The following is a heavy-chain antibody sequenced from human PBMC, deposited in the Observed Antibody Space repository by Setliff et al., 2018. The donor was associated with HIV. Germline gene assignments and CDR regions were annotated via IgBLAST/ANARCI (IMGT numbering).Heavy chain of an antibody. CDR2: IIPTLNIA. J-gene: IGHJ1*01. CDR1: GGTISSYA. D-gene: IGHD5-18*01. CDR3: ASGWSDDTVLVQVEYFQD. V-gene: IGHV1-69*10. Sequence: SVKVSCKASGGTISSYAIGWVRQAPGQGLEWMGCIIPTLNIAKPTQKFRDRVTFTAETSTSTTYMEMSSLKSEDTAVYFCASGWSDDTVLVQVEYFQDWGQGTLVTVSS.